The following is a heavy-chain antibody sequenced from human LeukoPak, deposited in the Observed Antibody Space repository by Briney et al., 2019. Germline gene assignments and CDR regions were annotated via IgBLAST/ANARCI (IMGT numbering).Heavy chain of an antibody. CDR2: INPDGSQK. V-gene: IGHV3-7*01. CDR3: AKLLGTATTYDS. CDR1: RFTHRGNW. Sequence: GGSLRLSCEASRFTHRGNWMRWVRQAPGKGLEWVASINPDGSQKLYVDSVKGRFTISRDNTKGSLYLQMNSLGAEDTPMSYCAKLLGTATTYDSWGQGTRVTVSS. D-gene: IGHD5-24*01. J-gene: IGHJ4*02.